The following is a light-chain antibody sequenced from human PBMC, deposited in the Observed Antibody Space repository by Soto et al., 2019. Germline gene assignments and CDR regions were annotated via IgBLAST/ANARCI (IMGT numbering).Light chain of an antibody. J-gene: IGKJ1*01. CDR1: QSLSTC. CDR3: QQSYSSPPT. Sequence: DIQLTQSPSTLSASVGDRVSITCRASQSLSTCLAWYQQKPGKAPKLLIFAASSLQSGVPARFSGSRSRPDFTLTISSLQPEDFATYYCQQSYSSPPTFGQGTKVDIK. V-gene: IGKV1-39*01. CDR2: AAS.